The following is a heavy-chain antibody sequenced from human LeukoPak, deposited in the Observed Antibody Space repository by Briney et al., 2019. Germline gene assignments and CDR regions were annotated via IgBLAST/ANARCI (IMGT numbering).Heavy chain of an antibody. Sequence: GGSLRLSCAASGFTFSSFAMSWVRQAPGEGLEWVSSSSVGGTDTYYADSVRGRYTISRDNSKNTLYLQMNGLRTEDTAVYFCAKANGGSSYGYWDYWGQGALVTVSS. D-gene: IGHD5-18*01. CDR2: SSVGGTDT. CDR1: GFTFSSFA. CDR3: AKANGGSSYGYWDY. J-gene: IGHJ4*02. V-gene: IGHV3-23*01.